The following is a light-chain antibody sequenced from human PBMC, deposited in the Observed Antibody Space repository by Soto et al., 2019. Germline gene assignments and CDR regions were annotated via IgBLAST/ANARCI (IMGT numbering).Light chain of an antibody. Sequence: EIVLTQSPGTQSLSPGERATLSCRASQSVSSSNLAWYQQKPGQAPRLLIYDASNRATGIPARFSGSGSGTDFTLTISSLEPEDFAVYYCQQRNIWPPVTFGHGTLLEI. CDR1: QSVSSSN. CDR3: QQRNIWPPVT. J-gene: IGKJ5*01. V-gene: IGKV3D-20*02. CDR2: DAS.